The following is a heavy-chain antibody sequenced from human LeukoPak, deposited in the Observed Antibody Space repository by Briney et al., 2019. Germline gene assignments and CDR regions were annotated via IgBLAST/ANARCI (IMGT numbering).Heavy chain of an antibody. CDR1: GFIFSRYG. Sequence: GGSLRLSCVASGFIFSRYGMHWVRQAPGMGLEWVAVISYDGSHKYYADSVKGRFTISRDNSKNTLYLQMNSLRAEDTAVYYCARDRVAYTSGFDYWGQGTLVTVSS. CDR2: ISYDGSHK. V-gene: IGHV3-30*03. CDR3: ARDRVAYTSGFDY. D-gene: IGHD6-19*01. J-gene: IGHJ4*02.